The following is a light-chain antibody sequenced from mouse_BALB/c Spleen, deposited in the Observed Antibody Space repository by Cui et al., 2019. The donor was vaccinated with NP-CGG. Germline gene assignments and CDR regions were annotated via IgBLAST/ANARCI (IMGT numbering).Light chain of an antibody. J-gene: IGLJ1*01. CDR2: GTN. CDR1: TGAVTTRNY. V-gene: IGLV1*01. CDR3: ALWYSNHWV. Sequence: HAVVTQESALTTLPGETVTLTCRSSTGAVTTRNYANWVQEKPDHLFTGLIGGTNNRAPGVPARFSGSLIGDKSALTITGAQTEDEAIYFCALWYSNHWVFGGGTKLTVL.